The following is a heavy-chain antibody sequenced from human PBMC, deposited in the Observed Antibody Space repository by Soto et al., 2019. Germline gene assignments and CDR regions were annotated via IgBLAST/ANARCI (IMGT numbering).Heavy chain of an antibody. D-gene: IGHD2-8*01. CDR1: GGSISSGGYY. V-gene: IGHV4-39*01. Sequence: SETLSLTCTVSGGSISSGGYYWGWIRHSPGKGLEWIGSVYYRGRSYSKSSVKSRVTISVDTSKNQFSLNLNSVTASDTAVYFCVSQRTSVLTQAYFDYWGPGALVTVSS. J-gene: IGHJ4*02. CDR2: VYYRGRS. CDR3: VSQRTSVLTQAYFDY.